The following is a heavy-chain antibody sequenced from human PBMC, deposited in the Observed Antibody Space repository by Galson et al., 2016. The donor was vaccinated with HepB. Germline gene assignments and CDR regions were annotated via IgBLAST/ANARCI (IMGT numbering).Heavy chain of an antibody. CDR1: GFTFSSQA. Sequence: SLRLSCAASGFTFSSQAMSWVRQAPGKGLEWVSTISHSGGSTYYADSVKGRFTISRDNLRNTLYLQLDSLRAEDTALYYCTRDGYNHIAFDIWGRGTMVIVSS. V-gene: IGHV3-23*01. CDR2: ISHSGGST. D-gene: IGHD5-24*01. J-gene: IGHJ3*02. CDR3: TRDGYNHIAFDI.